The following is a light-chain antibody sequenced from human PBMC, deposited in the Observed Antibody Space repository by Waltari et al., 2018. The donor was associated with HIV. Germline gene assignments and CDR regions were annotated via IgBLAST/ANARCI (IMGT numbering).Light chain of an antibody. Sequence: TTQSPATLTVTPGESATLTCRANRRSNTDLAWCQQKPGQAPRLLIYVASSRATGIPARFSAGGSGTDFTLTISGLQSADFAVYCCQPYSHWPRTFGQGTTVDI. CDR2: VAS. J-gene: IGKJ1*01. V-gene: IGKV3-15*01. CDR3: QPYSHWPRT. CDR1: RRSNTD.